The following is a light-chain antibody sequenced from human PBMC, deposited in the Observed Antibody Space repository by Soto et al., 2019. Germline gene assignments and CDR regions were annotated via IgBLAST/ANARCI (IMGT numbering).Light chain of an antibody. V-gene: IGLV1-44*01. CDR1: SSNIGSNT. CDR2: SNN. J-gene: IGLJ2*01. CDR3: ATWDTSLKGVV. Sequence: QSVLTQPPSASGTPGQRVTIYCSGSSSNIGSNTVNWYQQLPGTAPKLLIYSNNQRPSGVPDRFSGYKTGTSATLVITGLQTGDEAEYFCATWDTSLKGVVFGGGTKLTVL.